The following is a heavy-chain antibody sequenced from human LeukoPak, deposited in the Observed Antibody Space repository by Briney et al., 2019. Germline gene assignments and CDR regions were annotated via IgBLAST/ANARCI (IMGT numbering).Heavy chain of an antibody. CDR2: IISSSGTT. J-gene: IGHJ4*02. CDR1: GFTFSDYA. D-gene: IGHD1-1*01. CDR3: ASTSTASRSFYT. Sequence: PGGSLRLSCAASGFTFSDYAMSWVRQAPGKGLEWVSYIISSSGTTYYADSVKGRFTISRDNSKNSLYLQMNSLRTEDTAVYYFASTSTASRSFYTWGEGNLVTVSS. V-gene: IGHV3-23*01.